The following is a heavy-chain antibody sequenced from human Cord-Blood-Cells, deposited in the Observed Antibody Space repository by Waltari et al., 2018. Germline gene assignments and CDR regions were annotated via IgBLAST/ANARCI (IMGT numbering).Heavy chain of an antibody. CDR2: INPNSGGT. CDR1: GYTFTGYY. J-gene: IGHJ6*02. D-gene: IGHD2-2*01. V-gene: IGHV1-2*04. Sequence: QVQLVQSGAEVKKPGASVKVSCKASGYTFTGYYMHWVRQAPGQGLEWMGWINPNSGGTNYAQKFQGWVTMTRDTSISTAYMELSRLRSDDTAVYYCARGGVVVPAAIPYYYYGMDVWGQGTTVTVSS. CDR3: ARGGVVVPAAIPYYYYGMDV.